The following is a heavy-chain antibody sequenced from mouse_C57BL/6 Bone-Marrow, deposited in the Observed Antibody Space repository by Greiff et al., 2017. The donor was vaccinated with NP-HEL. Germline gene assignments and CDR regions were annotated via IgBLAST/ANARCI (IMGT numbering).Heavy chain of an antibody. D-gene: IGHD2-5*01. Sequence: QVQLQLSGAELARPGASVKLSCKASGYTFTSYGISWVKQRTGQGLEWIGEIYPRSGNTYYNEKFKGKATLTADKSSSTAYMELRSLTSEDSAVYFCAGYSNYYYYAMDYWGQGTSVTGSS. J-gene: IGHJ4*01. CDR3: AGYSNYYYYAMDY. V-gene: IGHV1-81*01. CDR1: GYTFTSYG. CDR2: IYPRSGNT.